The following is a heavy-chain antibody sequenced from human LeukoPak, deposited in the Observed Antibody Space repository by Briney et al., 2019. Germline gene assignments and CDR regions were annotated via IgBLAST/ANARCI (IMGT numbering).Heavy chain of an antibody. D-gene: IGHD6-6*01. CDR3: ARDSCSSSLGFDY. CDR2: TSAYNGNT. Sequence: GSSVKVSCKASGGTFSIYAISWVRQAPGQRLEWMGWTSAYNGNTNYAQKFQGRVTMTRDMSTSTVYMELSSLRSEDTAVYYCARDSCSSSLGFDYWGQGTLVTVSS. CDR1: GGTFSIYA. J-gene: IGHJ4*02. V-gene: IGHV1-18*01.